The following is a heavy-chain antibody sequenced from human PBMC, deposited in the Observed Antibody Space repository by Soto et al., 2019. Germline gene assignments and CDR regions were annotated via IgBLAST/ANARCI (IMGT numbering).Heavy chain of an antibody. CDR2: ISTSGSTV. D-gene: IGHD2-2*01. CDR1: RFTLSTYE. Sequence: PGGSLRLSCAASRFTLSTYEMNWVRQAPGKGLEWVSYISTSGSTVYYADSVKGRFTISRDNTRNSLYLQMDSLRDGDTALYYCVRYCSTTLCNGVATRTFDYWGQGTLVTVSS. J-gene: IGHJ4*02. V-gene: IGHV3-48*03. CDR3: VRYCSTTLCNGVATRTFDY.